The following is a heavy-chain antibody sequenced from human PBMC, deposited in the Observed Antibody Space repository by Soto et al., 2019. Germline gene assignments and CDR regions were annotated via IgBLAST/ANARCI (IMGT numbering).Heavy chain of an antibody. CDR1: GSIFNDYY. J-gene: IGHJ6*02. D-gene: IGHD6-13*01. CDR2: ISGSGGGT. Sequence: GGSLRLSCAASGSIFNDYYLSWIRQAPGTGLEWLSAISGSGGGTYYADAGKGRFTISRDNSKNTLYLQMNSLRAEDTAVYYCAKDLLGSSSWYDGTYGMDVWGQGTTVTVSS. CDR3: AKDLLGSSSWYDGTYGMDV. V-gene: IGHV3-23*01.